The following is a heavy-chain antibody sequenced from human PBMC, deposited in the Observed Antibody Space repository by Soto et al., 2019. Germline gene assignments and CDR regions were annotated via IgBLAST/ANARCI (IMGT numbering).Heavy chain of an antibody. J-gene: IGHJ6*02. CDR3: ARDDATYCGGDCYRYFFYGLDV. Sequence: GASVKVSCKASGGTFINHAFSWVRQAPGQGLEWMGGIIPMFGTADYSQKFQGRVTITADESTTTAHMGLSSLRSDDSAVYYCARDDATYCGGDCYRYFFYGLDVWGQGTTVTVSS. CDR1: GGTFINHA. D-gene: IGHD2-21*02. CDR2: IIPMFGTA. V-gene: IGHV1-69*13.